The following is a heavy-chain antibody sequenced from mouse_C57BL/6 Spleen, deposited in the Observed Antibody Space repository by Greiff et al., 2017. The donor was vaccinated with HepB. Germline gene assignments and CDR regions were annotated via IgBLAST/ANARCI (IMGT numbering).Heavy chain of an antibody. Sequence: QVQLQQPGAELVKPGASVKLSCKASGYTFTSYWMHWVKQRPGQGLEWIGMIHPNSGSTNYNEKFKSKATLTVDKSSSTAYMQLSSLTSEDSAVYYCARRASTMVTTGYYFDYWGQGTTLTVSS. CDR3: ARRASTMVTTGYYFDY. D-gene: IGHD2-2*01. V-gene: IGHV1-64*01. CDR1: GYTFTSYW. J-gene: IGHJ2*01. CDR2: IHPNSGST.